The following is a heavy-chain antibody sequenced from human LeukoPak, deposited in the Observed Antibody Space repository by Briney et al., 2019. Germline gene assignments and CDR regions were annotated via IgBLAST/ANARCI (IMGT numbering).Heavy chain of an antibody. CDR3: ARDKDYYDSSGYLY. J-gene: IGHJ4*02. CDR1: SFSISSGYY. V-gene: IGHV4-38-2*02. CDR2: VYHSGST. Sequence: PSETLSLTCSVSSFSISSGYYWGWIRKPQGTGLEWIGSVYHSGSTYYNPSLKSRVTISVDTSKNQFSLKLKSVAAADTAVYYCARDKDYYDSSGYLYWGQGILVTVSS. D-gene: IGHD3-22*01.